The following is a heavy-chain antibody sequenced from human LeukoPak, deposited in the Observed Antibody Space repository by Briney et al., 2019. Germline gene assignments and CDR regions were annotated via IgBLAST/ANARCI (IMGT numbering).Heavy chain of an antibody. D-gene: IGHD2-2*01. CDR1: GGSFSGYY. Sequence: SETLSLTCAVYGGSFSGYYWSWIRQPPGKGLEWIGEINHSGSTNYNPSLKSRVTISVDTSKNQFSLKLSSVTAADTAVYYCARTLVVPAAIGPSGYYYGTDVWGQGTTVTVSS. J-gene: IGHJ6*02. CDR2: INHSGST. CDR3: ARTLVVPAAIGPSGYYYGTDV. V-gene: IGHV4-34*01.